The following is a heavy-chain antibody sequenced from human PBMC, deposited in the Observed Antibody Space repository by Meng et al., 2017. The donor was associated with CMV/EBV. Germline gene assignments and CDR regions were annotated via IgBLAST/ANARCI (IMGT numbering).Heavy chain of an antibody. J-gene: IGHJ6*02. CDR2: INHSGST. V-gene: IGHV4-34*01. CDR1: GGSFSGYY. D-gene: IGHD3-3*01. CDR3: ARDYPRFLEWLVAGDYYYGMDV. Sequence: GSLRLSCAVYGGSFSGYYWSWIRQPPGKGLEWIGEINHSGSTNYNPSLKSRVTISVDTSKNQFSLKLSSVTAADTAVYYCARDYPRFLEWLVAGDYYYGMDVWGQGTTVTVSS.